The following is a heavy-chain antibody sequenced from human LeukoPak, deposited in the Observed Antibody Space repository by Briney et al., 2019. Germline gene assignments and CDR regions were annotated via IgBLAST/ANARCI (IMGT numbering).Heavy chain of an antibody. CDR3: ATPRTDFWSGYYTLYAFDI. V-gene: IGHV4-39*01. Sequence: SETLSLTCTASGGSISSSSYYWGWIRQPPGQGLEWIGSIHYSGSTYYNPSLKSRVTISVDTSKNQFSLKLSSVTAADTAVYYCATPRTDFWSGYYTLYAFDIWGQGTMVTVSS. CDR2: IHYSGST. CDR1: GGSISSSSYY. J-gene: IGHJ3*02. D-gene: IGHD3-3*01.